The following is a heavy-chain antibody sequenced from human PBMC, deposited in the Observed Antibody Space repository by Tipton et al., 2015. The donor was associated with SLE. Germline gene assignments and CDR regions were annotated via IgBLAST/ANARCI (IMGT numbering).Heavy chain of an antibody. CDR3: AGGDCGGDCHTDCIGIDV. V-gene: IGHV4-34*01. CDR1: GGSISSYY. J-gene: IGHJ6*02. Sequence: TLSLTCTVSGGSISSYYWSWIRQPPGKGLEWIGEINDSGSTNYNPSLKSRVTISVDTSKNQFSLKLGSVTGADTAVYYCAGGDCGGDCHTDCIGIDVGGQVTTVSVP. CDR2: INDSGST. D-gene: IGHD2-21*01.